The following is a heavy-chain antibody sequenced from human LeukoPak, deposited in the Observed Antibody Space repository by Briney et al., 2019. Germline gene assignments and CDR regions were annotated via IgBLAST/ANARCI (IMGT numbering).Heavy chain of an antibody. V-gene: IGHV4-31*03. D-gene: IGHD6-13*01. CDR3: AKRARQALGWFDP. J-gene: IGHJ5*02. CDR1: GGSISSGGYY. Sequence: SETLSLTCTVSGGSISSGGYYWSWIRQHPGKGLEWIGYIYYSGSTYYNPSLKSRVTISVDTSKNQFSLKLSSVTAADTAMYYCAKRARQALGWFDPWGQGTLVTVSS. CDR2: IYYSGST.